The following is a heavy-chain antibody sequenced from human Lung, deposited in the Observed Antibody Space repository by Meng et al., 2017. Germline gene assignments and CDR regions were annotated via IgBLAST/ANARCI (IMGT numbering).Heavy chain of an antibody. CDR1: GFTFNKYA. CDR3: AKDDDDAFDF. CDR2: LSTRGTVT. Sequence: GGSLRLSCVASGFTFNKYAMSWVRQAPGKGLEWVSTLSTRGTVTYYADSVRGRFTISRDNSKNRLSLRMDSLRAEDTALYYCAKDDDDAFDFWGQGTRVTVSS. J-gene: IGHJ3*01. V-gene: IGHV3-23*01.